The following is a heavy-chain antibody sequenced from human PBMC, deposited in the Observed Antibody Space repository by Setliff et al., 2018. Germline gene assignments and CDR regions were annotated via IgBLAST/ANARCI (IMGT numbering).Heavy chain of an antibody. CDR3: ARDKGYDSSGYYFYYYYYMDV. V-gene: IGHV1-3*01. CDR2: INPGNGNT. Sequence: ASVKVSCKASGYTFTDYAMHWVRQAPGQRLEWMGWINPGNGNTKYSQKFQGRVTITRDTSASTAYMELSSLGSEDTAVYYCARDKGYDSSGYYFYYYYYMDVWGKGTTVTVSS. CDR1: GYTFTDYA. J-gene: IGHJ6*03. D-gene: IGHD3-22*01.